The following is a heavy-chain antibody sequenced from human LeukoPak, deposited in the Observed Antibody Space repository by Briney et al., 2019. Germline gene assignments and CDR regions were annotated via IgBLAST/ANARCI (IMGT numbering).Heavy chain of an antibody. V-gene: IGHV4-31*03. CDR3: ARTGGLYGDRLDY. CDR2: IYYSGST. D-gene: IGHD4-17*01. J-gene: IGHJ4*02. CDR1: GGSINSGGYS. Sequence: SQTLSLTCTVSGGSINSGGYSWSWIRQHPGKGLEWIGNIYYSGSTYYNPSLKSRVTISIDTSKNQFSLKVSSVTAADTAVYYCARTGGLYGDRLDYWGQGTLVTVSS.